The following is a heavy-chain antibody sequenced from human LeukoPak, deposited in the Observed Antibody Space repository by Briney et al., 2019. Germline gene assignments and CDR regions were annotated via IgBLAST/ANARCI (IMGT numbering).Heavy chain of an antibody. CDR2: TYYRSKWYS. CDR1: GXSVSSNSAA. V-gene: IGHV6-1*01. CDR3: VREGFGGYYDFWSGYFY. Sequence: SQTLSLTCAISGXSVSSNSAAWNWIRQSPSRGPEWLGRTYYRSKWYSDYTVSVKGRITINPDTSKNQFSLQLNSVNPEDSAVYYCVREGFGGYYDFWSGYFYWGQGIVVTVSS. J-gene: IGHJ4*02. D-gene: IGHD3-3*01.